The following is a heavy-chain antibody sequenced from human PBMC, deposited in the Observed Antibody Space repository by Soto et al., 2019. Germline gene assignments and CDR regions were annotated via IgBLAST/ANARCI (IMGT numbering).Heavy chain of an antibody. CDR3: VRGGNPYHYATSGPGTFDK. CDR1: GDSVSGGDSY. D-gene: IGHD3-22*01. V-gene: IGHV4-30-4*01. CDR2: TSFSGYT. Sequence: QVQLQESGPGLVKPSQTLSLTCTVSGDSVSGGDSYWSWIRPPPGKALEWIGYTSFSGYTSYTPSLKSRLTISVDMSKSQFSLRLTSVTAADTAIYYCVRGGNPYHYATSGPGTFDKWGQGTLVSVSS. J-gene: IGHJ4*02.